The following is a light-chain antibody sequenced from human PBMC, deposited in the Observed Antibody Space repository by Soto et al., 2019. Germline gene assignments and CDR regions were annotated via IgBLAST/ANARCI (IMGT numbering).Light chain of an antibody. Sequence: LTQPHSVSESPGKTVTISCTRSSGRIASNYVQWYQQRLGSAPTTVIYEDNQRPSGVPDRFSGSIDRSSNSASLTISGLKTEDEADYYCQSYDSRNVVFGGGTQLTVL. J-gene: IGLJ3*02. CDR3: QSYDSRNVV. V-gene: IGLV6-57*04. CDR2: EDN. CDR1: SGRIASNY.